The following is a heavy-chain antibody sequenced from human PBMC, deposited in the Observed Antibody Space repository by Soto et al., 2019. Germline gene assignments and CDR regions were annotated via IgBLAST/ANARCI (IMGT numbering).Heavy chain of an antibody. CDR3: ARTRPNYYDNSGYNWFDP. V-gene: IGHV4-34*01. D-gene: IGHD3-22*01. Sequence: SETLSLTCAVYGGSFSGYYWSWIRQPPGKGLEWIGEINHSGNTNYKPSLKSRVTISVDTSKHQFSLKLNSVTAADTAVYYCARTRPNYYDNSGYNWFDPWGQGTLVTVSS. CDR1: GGSFSGYY. CDR2: INHSGNT. J-gene: IGHJ5*02.